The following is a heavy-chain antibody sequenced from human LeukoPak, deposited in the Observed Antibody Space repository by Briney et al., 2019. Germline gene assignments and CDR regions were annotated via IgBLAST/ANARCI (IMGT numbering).Heavy chain of an antibody. CDR3: ARTIEMATISYFDY. D-gene: IGHD5-24*01. V-gene: IGHV3-48*04. CDR1: GFTLSSYG. CDR2: ISSSDSTI. J-gene: IGHJ4*02. Sequence: GGSLRLSCAASGFTLSSYGMSWVRQAPGKGLEWVSYISSSDSTIYYADSVKGRFTISRDNAKNSLYLQMNSLRAGDTAVYYCARTIEMATISYFDYWGQGTLVTVSS.